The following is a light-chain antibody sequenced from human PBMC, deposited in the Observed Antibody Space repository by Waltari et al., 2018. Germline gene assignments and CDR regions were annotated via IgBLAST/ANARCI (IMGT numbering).Light chain of an antibody. CDR3: YSATDNNLRV. Sequence: SYELTQPSSVSVSPGQTARITCSGDLLSTKYARWFQHRPGQPPVLVIYKDSERPSGIPERFSGSSSGTTVILTISGAQVEDEADYYCYSATDNNLRVFGGGTKLTVL. CDR1: LLSTKY. V-gene: IGLV3-27*01. J-gene: IGLJ3*02. CDR2: KDS.